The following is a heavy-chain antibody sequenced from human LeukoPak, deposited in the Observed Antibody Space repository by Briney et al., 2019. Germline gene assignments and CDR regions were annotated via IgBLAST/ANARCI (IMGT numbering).Heavy chain of an antibody. CDR1: GFTFSSYG. CDR3: ARDITTGSDAFDI. Sequence: GRSLRLSCAASGFTFSSYGMHWVRQAPGKGLEWVAVIWYDGSNKYYADSVKGRFTISRDNSKNTLYLQMNSLRAEDTAVYYCARDITTGSDAFDIWGQGTMVTVSS. J-gene: IGHJ3*02. V-gene: IGHV3-33*01. D-gene: IGHD1-1*01. CDR2: IWYDGSNK.